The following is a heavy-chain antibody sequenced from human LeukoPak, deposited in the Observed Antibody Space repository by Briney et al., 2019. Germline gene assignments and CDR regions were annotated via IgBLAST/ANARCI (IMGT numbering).Heavy chain of an antibody. CDR3: ARDLGSSSWTYYYGMDV. D-gene: IGHD6-13*01. J-gene: IGHJ6*02. Sequence: ASVKVSCKASGYMITSYHMHWVRQAPGQGLEWIGIINPSGGSTSYAQKFQGRVTWTRDTSTSTVCMELSSLRSEDTAVYYCARDLGSSSWTYYYGMDVWGQGTTVTVSS. CDR1: GYMITSYH. CDR2: INPSGGST. V-gene: IGHV1-46*01.